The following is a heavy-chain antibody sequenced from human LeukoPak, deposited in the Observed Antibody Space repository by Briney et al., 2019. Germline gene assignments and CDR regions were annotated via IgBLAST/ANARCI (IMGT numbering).Heavy chain of an antibody. Sequence: GGSLRLSCAASGFRFSSYAMSWVRQAPGKGLEWVANMRDDGSEEFYVNSVKGRFTISRDNAKNSLYLQMDSLRAEDTAVYYCARDLWLGERGLFFFEYWGQGALVTVAS. D-gene: IGHD3-22*01. V-gene: IGHV3-7*01. CDR3: ARDLWLGERGLFFFEY. CDR1: GFRFSSYA. J-gene: IGHJ4*02. CDR2: MRDDGSEE.